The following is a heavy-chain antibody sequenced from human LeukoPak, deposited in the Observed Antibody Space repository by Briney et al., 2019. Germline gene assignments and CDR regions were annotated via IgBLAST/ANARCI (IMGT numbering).Heavy chain of an antibody. D-gene: IGHD6-19*01. V-gene: IGHV3-21*01. CDR3: ARDRFSSGAAYFDD. J-gene: IGHJ4*02. CDR2: ISSSSSYI. Sequence: GGSLRLSCAASGFTFSSYSMNWVRQAPGKGLEWVSSISSSSSYIYYADSVKGRFTISRDNAKNSLYLQMNSLRAEDTAVYYCARDRFSSGAAYFDDWGQGTLVTVSS. CDR1: GFTFSSYS.